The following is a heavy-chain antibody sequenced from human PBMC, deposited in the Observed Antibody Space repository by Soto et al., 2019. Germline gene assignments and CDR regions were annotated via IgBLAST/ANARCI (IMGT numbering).Heavy chain of an antibody. J-gene: IGHJ2*01. D-gene: IGHD3-16*01. CDR1: GGSITSNF. CDR3: ARHATSGGYFDL. CDR2: IYHTGST. V-gene: IGHV4-59*08. Sequence: QVQLQESGPGLVKPSETLSLTCTVSGGSITSNFWSWIRQPPGKGLEWAGYIYHTGSTNYNPSLTSRGTMSLGTSKSPSSLKLTPVTAAATAVYYCARHATSGGYFDLWGRGTLVTVSS.